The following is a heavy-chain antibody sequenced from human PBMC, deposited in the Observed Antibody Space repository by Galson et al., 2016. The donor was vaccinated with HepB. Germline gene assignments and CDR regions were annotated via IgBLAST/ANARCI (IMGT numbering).Heavy chain of an antibody. J-gene: IGHJ6*03. D-gene: IGHD4-17*01. Sequence: ETLSLTCAVYGGSFGGYYWSWIRQPPGKGLEWIGEINHSGSTNYNPSLKSRVTISVDTSKNQFSLKLSSVTAADTAVYYCARGDNPDYGDYASAYYYMDVWGKGTTVTVSS. CDR1: GGSFGGYY. V-gene: IGHV4-34*01. CDR3: ARGDNPDYGDYASAYYYMDV. CDR2: INHSGST.